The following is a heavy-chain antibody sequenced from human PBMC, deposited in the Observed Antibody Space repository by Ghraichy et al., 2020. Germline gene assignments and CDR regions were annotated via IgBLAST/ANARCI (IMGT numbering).Heavy chain of an antibody. V-gene: IGHV2-26*01. D-gene: IGHD4-23*01. CDR2: IFSNDEK. CDR1: GFSLSNARMG. CDR3: ARSTLVLEDAFDI. Sequence: LTLTCTVSGFSLSNARMGVSWIRQPPGKALEWLAHIFSNDEKSYSTSLKSRLTISKDTSKSQVVLTMTNMDPVDTATYYCARSTLVLEDAFDIWGQGTMVTVSS. J-gene: IGHJ3*02.